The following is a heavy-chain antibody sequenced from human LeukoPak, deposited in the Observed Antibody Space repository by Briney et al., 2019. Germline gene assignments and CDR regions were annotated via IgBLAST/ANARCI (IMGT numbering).Heavy chain of an antibody. CDR2: ISYDGSNK. Sequence: PGGSLRLSCAASGFTFSSYAMHWVRQAPGKGLEGVAVISYDGSNKYYADSVKGRFTISRDNSKNTLYLQMNSLRAEDTAVYYCARDRGSSWYDVYYGMDVWGQGTTVTVSS. CDR1: GFTFSSYA. J-gene: IGHJ6*02. CDR3: ARDRGSSWYDVYYGMDV. V-gene: IGHV3-30-3*01. D-gene: IGHD6-13*01.